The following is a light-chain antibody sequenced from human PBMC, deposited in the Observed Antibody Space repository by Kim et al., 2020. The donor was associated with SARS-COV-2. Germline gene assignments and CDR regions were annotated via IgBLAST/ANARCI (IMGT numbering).Light chain of an antibody. CDR1: SSDIGAYNY. V-gene: IGLV2-8*01. Sequence: PGQSVTISCTGTSSDIGAYNYVSWYQQHPGKAPKVMIYEVSERPSGVPDRFSGSKSGSTAFLTVSGLQAEDEADYYCNSYAGSSWVFGGGTQLTVL. CDR3: NSYAGSSWV. J-gene: IGLJ3*02. CDR2: EVS.